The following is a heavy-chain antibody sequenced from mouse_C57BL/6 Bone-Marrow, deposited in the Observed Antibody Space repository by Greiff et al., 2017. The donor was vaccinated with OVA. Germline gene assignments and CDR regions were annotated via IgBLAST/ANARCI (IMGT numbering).Heavy chain of an antibody. V-gene: IGHV5-4*03. CDR3: ARAHLITNNYYYMDY. Sequence: EVKLVESGGGLVKPGGSLKLSCAASGFTFSSYAMSWVRQTPEKRLEWVATISGGGGYTYYPDNVKGRFTISRDNAKNTLYLQMSRMKSEDTAMYYCARAHLITNNYYYMDYWGQGNSVTVSS. J-gene: IGHJ4*01. D-gene: IGHD2-4*01. CDR2: ISGGGGYT. CDR1: GFTFSSYA.